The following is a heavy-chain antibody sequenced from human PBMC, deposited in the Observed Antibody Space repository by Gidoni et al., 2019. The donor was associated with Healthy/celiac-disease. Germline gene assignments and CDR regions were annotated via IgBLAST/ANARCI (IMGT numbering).Heavy chain of an antibody. CDR2: IYYSGST. CDR1: GCSISSSSYY. CDR3: ARLQTVHRFAFDI. V-gene: IGHV4-39*01. J-gene: IGHJ3*02. Sequence: QLQLQESGPGLVKPSETLSLTCTVSGCSISSSSYYWGWIRQPPGKGLEWIGSIYYSGSTYYNPSLKSRVTISVDTSKNQFSLKLSSVTAADTAVYYCARLQTVHRFAFDIWGQGTMVTVSS. D-gene: IGHD4-4*01.